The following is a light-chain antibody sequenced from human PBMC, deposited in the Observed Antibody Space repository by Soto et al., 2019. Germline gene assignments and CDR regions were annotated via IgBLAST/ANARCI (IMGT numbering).Light chain of an antibody. V-gene: IGLV7-46*01. CDR3: LLSYSGGRPV. CDR1: TGAVTSGHY. Sequence: AVVTQEPSLTVSPGGTVTLTCGSSTGAVTSGHYPYWFQQKPGQAPRTLIYDTSNKHSWTPARFSGSLLGGKAALTLSGAQPEDESDYYCLLSYSGGRPVFGGGTKLTVL. J-gene: IGLJ3*02. CDR2: DTS.